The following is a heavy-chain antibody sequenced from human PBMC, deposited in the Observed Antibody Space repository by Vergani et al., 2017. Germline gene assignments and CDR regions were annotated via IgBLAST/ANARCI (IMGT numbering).Heavy chain of an antibody. CDR1: GITFWKFG. J-gene: IGHJ3*02. CDR3: ARDGHYSVLSGYYIGGGFDI. D-gene: IGHD3-3*01. Sequence: EVDLVESGGGLAQPGGSLRLSCEASGITFWKFGMHWVRQGPGKGLEWVSGISWNSGAVDYADSVRGRFTISRDISKNSLFFQMNSLRPEDTARYYCARDGHYSVLSGYYIGGGFDIWGQGTMVTVSS. CDR2: ISWNSGAV. V-gene: IGHV3-9*01.